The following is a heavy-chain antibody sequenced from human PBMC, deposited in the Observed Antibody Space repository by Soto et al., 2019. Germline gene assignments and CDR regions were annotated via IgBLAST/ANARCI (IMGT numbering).Heavy chain of an antibody. Sequence: SQTLSLTCAISGDSVSSDSAALNLIRQSPSRGLEWLGRTYYRSKWYNDYAVSVKSRITINPDTSKNQFSLQLNSATPEDTAVYYCARGAAMVQSNWFDPWGQGTLVTVSS. V-gene: IGHV6-1*01. CDR2: TYYRSKWYN. CDR3: ARGAAMVQSNWFDP. J-gene: IGHJ5*02. CDR1: GDSVSSDSAA. D-gene: IGHD5-18*01.